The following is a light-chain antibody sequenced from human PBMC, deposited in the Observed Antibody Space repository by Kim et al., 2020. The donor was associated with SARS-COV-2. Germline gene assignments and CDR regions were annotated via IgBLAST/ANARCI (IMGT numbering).Light chain of an antibody. V-gene: IGLV2-18*02. J-gene: IGLJ2*01. CDR3: ASYTRGNTVV. Sequence: GQSGTSPCTGPSNSLGIYNRVSWYQQPPGTAPKLMIYGVGDRPSGVPDRFSGSISGTTASLTISGLQAEDEADYYCASYTRGNTVVFGGGTQLTVL. CDR1: SNSLGIYNR. CDR2: GVG.